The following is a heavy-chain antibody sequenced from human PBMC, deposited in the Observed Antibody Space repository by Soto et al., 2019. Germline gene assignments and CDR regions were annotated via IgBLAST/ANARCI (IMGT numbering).Heavy chain of an antibody. J-gene: IGHJ4*02. D-gene: IGHD3-10*01. CDR2: IGQTPTNT. Sequence: RLSCAASGFIFSNYAMNGVRQAPGKGLEWVSSIGQTPTNTYYADAVKRRFTISRDNSKNTLYLQMDSLRAEQTDVYYCAGRSGSSDYWGRGTLVTVSS. CDR1: GFIFSNYA. V-gene: IGHV3-23*01. CDR3: AGRSGSSDY.